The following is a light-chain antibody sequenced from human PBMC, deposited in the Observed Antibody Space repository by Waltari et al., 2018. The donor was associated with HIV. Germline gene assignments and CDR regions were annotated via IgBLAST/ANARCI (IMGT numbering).Light chain of an antibody. CDR1: QPISNW. CDR3: QYYKT. Sequence: DIQMTQSPSTLSASVGDRVTITCRASQPISNWLAWYQQKPGEAPQLLIYKASTLESGVPSRFSGSGSGTEFTLTISSLQPDDFATYYCQYYKTFGQGTRLEIK. V-gene: IGKV1-5*03. CDR2: KAS. J-gene: IGKJ5*01.